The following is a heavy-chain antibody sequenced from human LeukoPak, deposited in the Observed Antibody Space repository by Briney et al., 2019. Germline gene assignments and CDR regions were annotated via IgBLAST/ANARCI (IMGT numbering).Heavy chain of an antibody. Sequence: PSETLSLTCTVSGGSISSSSSYWGWIRQPPGKGREWVSAISGSGGSTYYADSVKGRFTISRDNSKNTLYLQMNSLRAEDTAVYYCAKSLYGGPTWFDPWGQGTLVTVSS. J-gene: IGHJ5*02. CDR2: ISGSGGST. CDR1: GGSISSSSSY. D-gene: IGHD4/OR15-4a*01. CDR3: AKSLYGGPTWFDP. V-gene: IGHV3-23*01.